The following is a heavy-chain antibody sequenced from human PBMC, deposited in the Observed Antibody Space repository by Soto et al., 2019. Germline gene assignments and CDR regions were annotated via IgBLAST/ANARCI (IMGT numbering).Heavy chain of an antibody. CDR1: GFTVSSNY. CDR2: VYTDGPI. D-gene: IGHD2-21*02. Sequence: EVQLVESGGGLIQPGGSLRLSCAASGFTVSSNYMGWVRQAPGKGLEWVSVVYTDGPIYYADSVKGRFTISRDNSKNILYLQMNYLRAADTAMYYCARDYGGDSDVDYWGQGTLVTVSS. CDR3: ARDYGGDSDVDY. V-gene: IGHV3-53*01. J-gene: IGHJ4*02.